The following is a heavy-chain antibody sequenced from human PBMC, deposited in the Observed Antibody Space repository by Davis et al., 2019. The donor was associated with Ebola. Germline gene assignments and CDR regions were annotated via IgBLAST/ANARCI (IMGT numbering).Heavy chain of an antibody. V-gene: IGHV4-30-4*01. J-gene: IGHJ4*02. CDR3: ARALHYYDSSGYLGL. CDR1: GGSISSGDYY. CDR2: IYYSGST. D-gene: IGHD3-22*01. Sequence: SETLSLTCTVSGGSISSGDYYWSWIRQPPGKGLEWIGYIYYSGSTYYNPSLKSRVTISVDTSKNQFSLKLSSVTAADTAVYYCARALHYYDSSGYLGLWGQGTLVTVSS.